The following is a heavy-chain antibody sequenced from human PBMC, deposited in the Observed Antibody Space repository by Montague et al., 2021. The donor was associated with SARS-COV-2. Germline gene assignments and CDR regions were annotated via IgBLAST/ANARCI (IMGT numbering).Heavy chain of an antibody. CDR3: ARGTAYDHVYY. D-gene: IGHD2-8*02. Sequence: SETLSLTCTASSGSLSGYHWNWIRQPPGKGLEWIGFTHYSGTTKYNPSLKSRLNMSLDTSKNQFSLTLNSVTAADTAIYYCARGTAYDHVYYWGQGAPVTVAS. J-gene: IGHJ4*02. CDR2: THYSGTT. CDR1: SGSLSGYH. V-gene: IGHV4-59*12.